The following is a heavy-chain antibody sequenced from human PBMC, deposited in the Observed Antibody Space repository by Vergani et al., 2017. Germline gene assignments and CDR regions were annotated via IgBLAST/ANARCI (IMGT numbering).Heavy chain of an antibody. V-gene: IGHV1-2*04. D-gene: IGHD6-13*01. J-gene: IGHJ5*02. CDR3: ARDGGSSSWVNWFDP. CDR2: INPNSGGT. CDR1: GYTFTGYY. Sequence: QVQLVQSGAEVKKPGASVKVSCKASGYTFTGYYMHWVRQAPGQGLEWMGWINPNSGGTNYAQKFQGWVTMTRDTSISTAYMELSRLGSDDTAVYYWARDGGSSSWVNWFDPWGQGTLVTVSS.